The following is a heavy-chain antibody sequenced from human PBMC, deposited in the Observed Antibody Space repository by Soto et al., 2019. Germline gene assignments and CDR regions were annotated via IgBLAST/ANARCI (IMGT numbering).Heavy chain of an antibody. D-gene: IGHD6-13*01. CDR1: GGSISSGGYY. Sequence: SETLSLTCGVSGGSISSGGYYWSWIRQHPGKGLEWIGYIYYSGSTYYNPSLKSRVTISVDTTKNQFSLKLSSVTAADTAVYYCARGRRIAAAGTDWFDPWGQGTLVTVSS. V-gene: IGHV4-31*11. CDR3: ARGRRIAAAGTDWFDP. CDR2: IYYSGST. J-gene: IGHJ5*02.